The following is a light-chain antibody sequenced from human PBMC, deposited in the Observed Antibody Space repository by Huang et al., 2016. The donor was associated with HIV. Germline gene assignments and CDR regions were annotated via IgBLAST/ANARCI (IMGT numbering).Light chain of an antibody. CDR3: QQRSNWPPFT. Sequence: EILLTQSPATLSLSPGERATLSCKASQKINTYLAWYQQKPGQAPRLLIYDASTRAPDTPARFRGSRSGTDFTLTITNLEPEDFAVYFCQQRSNWPPFTFGPGTKVDRK. J-gene: IGKJ3*01. CDR2: DAS. V-gene: IGKV3-11*01. CDR1: QKINTY.